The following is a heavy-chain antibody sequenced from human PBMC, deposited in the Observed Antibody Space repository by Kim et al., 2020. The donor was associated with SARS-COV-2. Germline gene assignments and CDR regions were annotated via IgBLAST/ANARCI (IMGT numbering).Heavy chain of an antibody. CDR1: GFTFDDYA. V-gene: IGHV3-43*02. CDR2: ISGDGGST. CDR3: AKEAIAAAGTFAFDI. Sequence: GGSLRLSCAASGFTFDDYAMHWVRQAPGKGLEWVSLISGDGGSTYYADSVKGRFTISRDNSKNSLYLQMNSLRTEDTALYYCAKEAIAAAGTFAFDIWGQGTMVTVSS. J-gene: IGHJ3*02. D-gene: IGHD6-13*01.